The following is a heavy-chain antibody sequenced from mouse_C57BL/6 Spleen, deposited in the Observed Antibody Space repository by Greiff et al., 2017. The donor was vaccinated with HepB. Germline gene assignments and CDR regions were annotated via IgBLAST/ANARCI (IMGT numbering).Heavy chain of an antibody. CDR3: AHDDRGDYFDY. J-gene: IGHJ2*01. CDR1: GYTFTSYW. D-gene: IGHD2-12*01. CDR2: IDPSDSYT. V-gene: IGHV1-69*01. Sequence: VQRVESGAELVMPGASVKLSCKASGYTFTSYWMHWVKQRPGQGLEWIGEIDPSDSYTNYNQKFKGKSTLTVDKSSSTAYMQLSSLTSEDSAVYYCAHDDRGDYFDYWGQGTTLTVSS.